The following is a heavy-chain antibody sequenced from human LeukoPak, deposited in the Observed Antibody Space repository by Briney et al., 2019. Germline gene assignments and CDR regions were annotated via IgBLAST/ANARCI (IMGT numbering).Heavy chain of an antibody. CDR2: ISAYNGNT. D-gene: IGHD2-2*02. J-gene: IGHJ3*02. V-gene: IGHV1-18*01. CDR1: GYTFTSYG. CDR3: ASDRRICSSTSCYTAAFDI. Sequence: ASVEVSCKASGYTFTSYGISWVRQAPGQGLEWMGWISAYNGNTNYAQKLQGRVTMTTDASTSTAYMELRSLRSDDTAVYYCASDRRICSSTSCYTAAFDIWGQGTMVTVSS.